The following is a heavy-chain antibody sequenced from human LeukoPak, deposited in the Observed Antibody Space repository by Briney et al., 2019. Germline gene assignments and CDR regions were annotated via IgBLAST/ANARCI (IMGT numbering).Heavy chain of an antibody. CDR3: TRRVYYYDYSGSFNWFDP. CDR2: VSYDGRNK. J-gene: IGHJ5*02. V-gene: IGHV3-30*04. Sequence: PGACLRLSCAASGFTFSSYAMHWARQDPGKGLEWVAVVSYDGRNKYYADSVKGRFTVSRDNSNYTLYLQMNSLRAEDTAVYYCTRRVYYYDYSGSFNWFDPWGQGTLVTVSS. D-gene: IGHD3-22*01. CDR1: GFTFSSYA.